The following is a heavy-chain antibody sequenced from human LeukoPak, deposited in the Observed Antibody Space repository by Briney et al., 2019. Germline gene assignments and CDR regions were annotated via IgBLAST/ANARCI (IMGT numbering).Heavy chain of an antibody. D-gene: IGHD1-26*01. J-gene: IGHJ3*02. Sequence: SETLSLTCTVSGGSISSTSYYWGWIRQPPGKGLEWIGSIYYSGSTYYNPSLKSRVTMSVDTSKNQFSLKLSSVTAADTAVYYCARVGGGWDHAFDIWGQGTMVTVSS. V-gene: IGHV4-39*01. CDR3: ARVGGGWDHAFDI. CDR1: GGSISSTSYY. CDR2: IYYSGST.